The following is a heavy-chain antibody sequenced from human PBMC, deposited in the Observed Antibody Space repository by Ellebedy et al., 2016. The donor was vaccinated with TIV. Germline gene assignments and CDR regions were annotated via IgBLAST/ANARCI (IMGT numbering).Heavy chain of an antibody. Sequence: GSLRLSCTVSGGSIGSSKFYWGWIRQPPGQGLEWIGSIFYSGSTNYNPSLKSRITISVDTSKNHFSLKLTSVTAADTAVYYCSRNILKFLNAFEIWGQGTMVTVSS. V-gene: IGHV4-39*02. CDR3: SRNILKFLNAFEI. J-gene: IGHJ3*02. CDR1: GGSIGSSKFY. D-gene: IGHD3-3*01. CDR2: IFYSGST.